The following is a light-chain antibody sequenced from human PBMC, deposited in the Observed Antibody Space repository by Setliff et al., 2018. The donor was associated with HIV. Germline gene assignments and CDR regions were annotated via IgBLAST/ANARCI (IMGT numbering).Light chain of an antibody. CDR1: SSDVGSYNL. V-gene: IGLV2-23*02. CDR2: EVT. J-gene: IGLJ1*01. Sequence: QSALTQPASVSRSPGQSITISCTGTSSDVGSYNLVSWYQQHPGKAPKLMIYEVTRRPSGVSSRFSGSKSGNTASLTISGLQAEDEADYYCCSYADTSTYVFGTGTKVTVL. CDR3: CSYADTSTYV.